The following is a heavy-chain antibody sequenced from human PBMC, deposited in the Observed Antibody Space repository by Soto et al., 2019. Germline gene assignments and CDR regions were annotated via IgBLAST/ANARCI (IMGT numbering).Heavy chain of an antibody. Sequence: EVQLVESGGGLVEPGGSLRLSCAASGFTFSSYHVNWVRQAPGKGLEWVSSINPDSTYIYYADSVRGRFSISRDNAKNLVYLQMSSLRVEDTAVYFCARDPGRLLRIWYTDDWGQGTRVTVSS. CDR1: GFTFSSYH. V-gene: IGHV3-21*06. D-gene: IGHD6-13*01. CDR2: INPDSTYI. J-gene: IGHJ4*02. CDR3: ARDPGRLLRIWYTDD.